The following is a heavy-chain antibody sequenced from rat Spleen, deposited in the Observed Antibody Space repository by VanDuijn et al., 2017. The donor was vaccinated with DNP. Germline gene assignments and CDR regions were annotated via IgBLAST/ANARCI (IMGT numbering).Heavy chain of an antibody. D-gene: IGHD5-1*01. Sequence: EVKLVESGGGLVQPGRSLKLSCAASGFNLNDYWMGWVRQAPGKGLEWIGEINKDSSTMNYTPSLKYKFTISRDNAQNSLYLQMNSLGSADTATYYCVTRGTGSDNWFAYWGQGTLVTVSS. CDR3: VTRGTGSDNWFAY. V-gene: IGHV4-2*01. CDR1: GFNLNDYW. CDR2: INKDSSTM. J-gene: IGHJ3*01.